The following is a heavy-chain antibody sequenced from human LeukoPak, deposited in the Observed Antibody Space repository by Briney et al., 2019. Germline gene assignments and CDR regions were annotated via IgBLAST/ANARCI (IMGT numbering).Heavy chain of an antibody. V-gene: IGHV3-30-3*01. J-gene: IGHJ3*02. Sequence: PGGSLRLSCAASGFTFSSYAMHWVRQAPGKGLEWVAVISYDGSNKYYADSVKGRFTISRDNSKNTLYLQMNSLRAEDTAVYYCAREGLGWGSRNAFDIWGQGTMVTASS. CDR3: AREGLGWGSRNAFDI. CDR1: GFTFSSYA. D-gene: IGHD7-27*01. CDR2: ISYDGSNK.